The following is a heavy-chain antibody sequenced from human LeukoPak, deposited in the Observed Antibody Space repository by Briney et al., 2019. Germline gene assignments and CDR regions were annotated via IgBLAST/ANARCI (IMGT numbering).Heavy chain of an antibody. CDR3: ATSAGTVFLPRFYFKD. J-gene: IGHJ4*02. CDR1: GGSITSSGYY. D-gene: IGHD6-13*01. Sequence: ASETLSLTCTVSGGSITSSGYYWGWIRQPPGKGLEWIGSVDYSGTTYYNPSLKSRVNTSVDMSKNQFSLNLNSVTAADTAVHYCATSAGTVFLPRFYFKDWGQGTLVTVSS. V-gene: IGHV4-39*01. CDR2: VDYSGTT.